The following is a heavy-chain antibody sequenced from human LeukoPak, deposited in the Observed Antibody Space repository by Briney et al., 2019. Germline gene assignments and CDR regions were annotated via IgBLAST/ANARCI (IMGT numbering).Heavy chain of an antibody. V-gene: IGHV1-69*04. Sequence: SAKVSCKASGDTFSNYAISWVRQAPGQGLEWVGRIIPSLGTPNYAQKFQGRVTITADRSTTTAYMELSSLRFEDTAVYYCARAGSSRFSVPYYFNYWGQGTPVTVSS. CDR2: IIPSLGTP. CDR1: GDTFSNYA. CDR3: ARAGSSRFSVPYYFNY. D-gene: IGHD6-13*01. J-gene: IGHJ4*02.